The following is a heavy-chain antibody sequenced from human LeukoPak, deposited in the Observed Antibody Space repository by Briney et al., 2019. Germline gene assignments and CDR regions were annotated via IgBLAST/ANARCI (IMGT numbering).Heavy chain of an antibody. D-gene: IGHD5-18*01. CDR1: GGYIHTYY. Sequence: SETLSLTCTVSGGYIHTYYWSWNRQPAGKGLEWVGRANVGGHRDYNPSLKSRVSMSIDESANQFSLNLMSVTAADTAVYYCARDREHSYGSDFGLWGQVILVTVSA. CDR3: ARDREHSYGSDFGL. CDR2: ANVGGHR. J-gene: IGHJ4*02. V-gene: IGHV4-4*07.